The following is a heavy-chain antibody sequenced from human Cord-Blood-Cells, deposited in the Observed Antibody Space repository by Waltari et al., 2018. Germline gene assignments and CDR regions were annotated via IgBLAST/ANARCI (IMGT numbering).Heavy chain of an antibody. Sequence: QVQLVQSGAEVKKPGASVKVSCKASGYTFTGYYMHWVRQAPGQGLEWMGWSNPNRGGTNYARKLQGRGTRTRDTSISAAYMELSRLRSDDTAVYYCARGPYSSSCLDYWGQGTLVTVSS. D-gene: IGHD6-13*01. CDR1: GYTFTGYY. CDR2: SNPNRGGT. V-gene: IGHV1-2*02. J-gene: IGHJ4*02. CDR3: ARGPYSSSCLDY.